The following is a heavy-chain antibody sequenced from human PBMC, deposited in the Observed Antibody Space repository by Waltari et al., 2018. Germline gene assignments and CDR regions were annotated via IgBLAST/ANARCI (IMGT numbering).Heavy chain of an antibody. V-gene: IGHV4-59*01. CDR1: GCSLSSYY. CDR3: ARSLGEGYYYDAFDI. CDR2: IYYSGST. Sequence: QVQLQESGPGLVKPSETLSLTCTVSGCSLSSYYWTWIRQPPGKGLEWIGYIYYSGSTNYNPALKSRVTISVDTSKNQFSLKLSSVTAADTAVYYCARSLGEGYYYDAFDIWGQGTMVTVSS. D-gene: IGHD3-22*01. J-gene: IGHJ3*02.